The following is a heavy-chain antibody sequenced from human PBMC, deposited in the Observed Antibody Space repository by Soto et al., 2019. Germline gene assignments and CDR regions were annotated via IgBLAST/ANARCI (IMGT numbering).Heavy chain of an antibody. D-gene: IGHD3-10*01. CDR2: LNEDGSFT. J-gene: IGHJ6*02. CDR3: ARDLSGRADV. Sequence: EVQLVESGGGLGRPGGSLRLSCVASEFTFSSYWMHWVRQVPGKGMVWVSRLNEDGSFTTYADSVKGRFTISRDNAKKTLYLQMNSLSAEETAVYYCARDLSGRADVWGQGTTVTVSS. V-gene: IGHV3-74*01. CDR1: EFTFSSYW.